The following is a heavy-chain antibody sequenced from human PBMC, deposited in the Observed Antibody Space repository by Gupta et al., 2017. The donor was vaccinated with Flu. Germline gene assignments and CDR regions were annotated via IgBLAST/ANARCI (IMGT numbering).Heavy chain of an antibody. J-gene: IGHJ3*02. D-gene: IGHD1-26*01. CDR3: ARVSGYLKDAFDI. CDR1: GLTFSDYY. CDR2: ISSSSSYT. V-gene: IGHV3-11*05. Sequence: QVQLVESGGGLVKPGGSLRLSCAASGLTFSDYYMSWIRQAPGKGLEWVSYISSSSSYTNYADSVKGRFTISRDNAKNSLYLQMNSLRAEDTAVYYCARVSGYLKDAFDIWGQGTMVTVSS.